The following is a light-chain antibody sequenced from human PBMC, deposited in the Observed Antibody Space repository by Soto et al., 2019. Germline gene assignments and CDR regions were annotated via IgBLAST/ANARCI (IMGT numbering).Light chain of an antibody. V-gene: IGKV3-15*01. Sequence: MTQSPGTLSVSPGERATLSCRASQNVFSNVAWYQQRPGQPPRLLISGASTRATGVSARFSASGSGTDFTLTITSLQSEDFAVYYCQQYNLWPPITFGQGTRLEIK. CDR2: GAS. CDR3: QQYNLWPPIT. J-gene: IGKJ5*01. CDR1: QNVFSN.